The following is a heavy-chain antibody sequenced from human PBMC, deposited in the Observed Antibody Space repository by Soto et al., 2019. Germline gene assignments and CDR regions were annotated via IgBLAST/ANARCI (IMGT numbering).Heavy chain of an antibody. CDR1: GFNCSSYA. J-gene: IGHJ4*02. CDR3: ARDPVGGVDTLIGDY. CDR2: ISYDGSNK. Sequence: QVQLVESGGGVVQPGRSLRLSCAASGFNCSSYAMHWVRQAPGKGLEWVAVISYDGSNKYYADSVKGRFTISRDNSNNTLYRQMNRLRAEDTAVYYCARDPVGGVDTLIGDYWGQGTLVNVSS. D-gene: IGHD5-18*01. V-gene: IGHV3-30-3*01.